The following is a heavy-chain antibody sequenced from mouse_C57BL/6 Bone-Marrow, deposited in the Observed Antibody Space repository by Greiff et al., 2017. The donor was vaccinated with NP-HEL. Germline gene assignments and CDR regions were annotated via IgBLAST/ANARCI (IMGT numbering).Heavy chain of an antibody. CDR3: ASAYSNYLYWYFDV. J-gene: IGHJ1*03. CDR1: GYAFSSSW. CDR2: IYPGDGDT. Sequence: VQLQQSGPELVKPGASVKISCKASGYAFSSSWMNWVKQRPGKGLEWIGRIYPGDGDTNYNGKFKGKATLTADKSSSTAYMQLSSLTSEDSAVYFCASAYSNYLYWYFDVWGTGTTVTVSS. D-gene: IGHD2-5*01. V-gene: IGHV1-82*01.